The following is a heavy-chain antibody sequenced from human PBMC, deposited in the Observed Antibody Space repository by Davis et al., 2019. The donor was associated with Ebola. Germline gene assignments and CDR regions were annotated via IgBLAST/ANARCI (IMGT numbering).Heavy chain of an antibody. CDR2: IYGGGST. V-gene: IGHV3-53*01. CDR1: GFTVSSNY. CDR3: ARTPHYYDSSGYYSENWFDP. J-gene: IGHJ5*02. Sequence: GGSLRLSCAASGFTVSSNYMSWVRQAPGKGLEWVSVIYGGGSTSYADSVKGRFTISRDNSKNTLYLQMNSLRAEDTAVYYCARTPHYYDSSGYYSENWFDPWGQGTLVTVSS. D-gene: IGHD3-22*01.